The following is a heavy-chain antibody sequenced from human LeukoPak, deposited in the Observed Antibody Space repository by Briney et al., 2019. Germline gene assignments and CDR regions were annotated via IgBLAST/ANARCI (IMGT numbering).Heavy chain of an antibody. D-gene: IGHD1-1*01. V-gene: IGHV3-13*01. J-gene: IGHJ3*01. CDR3: ARESSITSGTTGETFDF. CDR1: GFTLSSHD. CDR2: IAISGNR. Sequence: GGSLRLSCAASGFTLSSHDMHWVRQASGKGLEWVSAIAISGNRYYSRSVKGRFTISRENGKNALYLQMNSLRAEDTALYYRARESSITSGTTGETFDFWGQGTTVTVSS.